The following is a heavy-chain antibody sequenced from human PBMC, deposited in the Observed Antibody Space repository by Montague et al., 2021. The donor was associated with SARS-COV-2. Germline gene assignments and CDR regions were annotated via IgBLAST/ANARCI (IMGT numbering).Heavy chain of an antibody. J-gene: IGHJ4*02. CDR2: ISDDGSKK. D-gene: IGHD6-19*01. CDR3: ARDRSWLILGELDY. V-gene: IGHV3-30*04. Sequence: SLRLSCAASGFTFSSYAMHWVRQAPGKGLEWVAVISDDGSKKYYVDSVKSRFTISRDNSKNTLYLQMNSLRTEDTAVYYCARDRSWLILGELDYWGQGTLVTVSS. CDR1: GFTFSSYA.